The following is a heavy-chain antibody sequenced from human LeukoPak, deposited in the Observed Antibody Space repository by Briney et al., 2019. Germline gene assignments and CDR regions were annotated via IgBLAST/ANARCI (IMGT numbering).Heavy chain of an antibody. J-gene: IGHJ3*02. CDR2: IHHSGST. V-gene: IGHV4-4*01. CDR1: GFTFSSYAM. Sequence: GSLRLSCAASGFTFSSYAMSWVRQAPGQGLEWIGEIHHSGSTDYNPSLKSRVTISPDKSKHQFSLTLTSVTAADTAVYFCARAPLSGTYYTDAFDIWGQGTMVTVSS. D-gene: IGHD1-26*01. CDR3: ARAPLSGTYYTDAFDI.